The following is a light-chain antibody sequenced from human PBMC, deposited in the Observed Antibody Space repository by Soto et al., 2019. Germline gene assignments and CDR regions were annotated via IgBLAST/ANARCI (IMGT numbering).Light chain of an antibody. J-gene: IGLJ1*01. V-gene: IGLV2-14*01. CDR2: EVS. Sequence: QSVLTQPASVSGSPGQSITISCTGTSSDVGSYNYVSWYQHHPGKAPKLMISEVSNRPSGISNRFSGSKSGNTASLTISGLQAEDEADYYWSSYAGPSIPIYVFGTGTKVTVL. CDR3: SSYAGPSIPIYV. CDR1: SSDVGSYNY.